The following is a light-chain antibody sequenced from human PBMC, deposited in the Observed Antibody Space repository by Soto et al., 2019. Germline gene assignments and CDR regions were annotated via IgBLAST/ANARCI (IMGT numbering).Light chain of an antibody. J-gene: IGKJ1*01. V-gene: IGKV3-20*01. Sequence: EIVLTQSPGTLSLSPGERATLSCRASQSVSNNYLAWYQQKPGQAPRLLIYGASNRATGITDRFSGSGSGTDFPLTISRLEPEDSALYYCQQYGSSGTFGQGTNLEIK. CDR3: QQYGSSGT. CDR1: QSVSNNY. CDR2: GAS.